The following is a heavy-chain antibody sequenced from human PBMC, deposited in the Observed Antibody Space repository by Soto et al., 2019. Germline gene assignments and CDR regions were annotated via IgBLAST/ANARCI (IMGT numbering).Heavy chain of an antibody. CDR2: INGDGIST. D-gene: IGHD2-15*01. J-gene: IGHJ4*02. CDR3: ARISQGTYCRGGNCYSDY. V-gene: IGHV3-74*01. Sequence: EVQLVESGGDLVQPGGSLRLSCAASGFTFSSYWMHWVRQDPERGLVWVSRINGDGISTSYADSVNGRFTISRDNAKDTLYLHMNSLGGEDTAVYYCARISQGTYCRGGNCYSDYWGQGTLVTVSS. CDR1: GFTFSSYW.